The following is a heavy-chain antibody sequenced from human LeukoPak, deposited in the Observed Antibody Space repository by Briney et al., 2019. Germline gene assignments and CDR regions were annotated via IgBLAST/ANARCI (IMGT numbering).Heavy chain of an antibody. J-gene: IGHJ4*02. CDR1: GFTFRRYW. CDR2: IKEDGSEK. D-gene: IGHD6-13*01. V-gene: IGHV3-7*01. CDR3: ATSQGSWPDYFDY. Sequence: GGSLRLSCVASGFTFRRYWMTWVRQAPGKKPEWVANIKEDGSEKYYDDSVRGRFTISRDNAKNSLFLQMNSLRAEDTAVYYCATSQGSWPDYFDYWGQGTLVTVSS.